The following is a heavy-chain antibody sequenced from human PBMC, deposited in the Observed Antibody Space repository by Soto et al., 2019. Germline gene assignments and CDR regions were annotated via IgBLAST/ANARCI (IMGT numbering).Heavy chain of an antibody. Sequence: ATVNVSYKASVYTFTSYGNSWVRQAPGQGLEWMGWISAYNGNTNYAQKLQGRVTMTTDTSTSTAYMELRSLRSDDTAVYYCARETDFWSVYQLHYGMDVWGQVTTFTVSS. J-gene: IGHJ6*02. CDR1: VYTFTSYG. CDR3: ARETDFWSVYQLHYGMDV. CDR2: ISAYNGNT. V-gene: IGHV1-18*04. D-gene: IGHD3-3*01.